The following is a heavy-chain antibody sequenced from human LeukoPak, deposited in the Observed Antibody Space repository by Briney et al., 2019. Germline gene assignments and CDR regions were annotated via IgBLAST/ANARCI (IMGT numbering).Heavy chain of an antibody. Sequence: PSETPSLTCAVYGGSFSGYYWSWIRQPPGKGLEWIGEINHSGSTNYNPSLKSRVTISVDTSKNQFSLKLSSVTAADTAVYYCARGFELELRYWGQGTLVTVSS. D-gene: IGHD1-7*01. CDR2: INHSGST. J-gene: IGHJ4*02. V-gene: IGHV4-34*01. CDR3: ARGFELELRY. CDR1: GGSFSGYY.